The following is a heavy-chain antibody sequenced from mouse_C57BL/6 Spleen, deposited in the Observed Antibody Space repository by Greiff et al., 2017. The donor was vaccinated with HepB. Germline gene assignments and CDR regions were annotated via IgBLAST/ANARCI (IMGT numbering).Heavy chain of an antibody. CDR2: IDPSDSYT. CDR1: GYTFTSYW. Sequence: QVQLQQPGAELVKPGASVKLSCKASGYTFTSYWMQWVNQRPGQGLEWIGEIDPSDSYTNYNQKFKGKAALTVDTSSSTAYMQLSSLTSEDSAVYYCARGGRLTGTKGNYFDYWGQGTTLTVSS. CDR3: ARGGRLTGTKGNYFDY. J-gene: IGHJ2*01. D-gene: IGHD4-1*01. V-gene: IGHV1-50*01.